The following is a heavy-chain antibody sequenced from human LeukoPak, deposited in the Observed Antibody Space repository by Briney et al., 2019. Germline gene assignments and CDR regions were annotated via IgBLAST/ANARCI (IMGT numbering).Heavy chain of an antibody. CDR2: ISSSGSTI. CDR3: ARIGRYCDILTGRDAFDI. V-gene: IGHV3-11*04. Sequence: PGGSLRLSCAASGFTFSDYYMSWIRQAPGKGLEWVSYISSSGSTIYYADSVKGRFTISRDNAKNSLYLQMNSLRAEDTAVYYCARIGRYCDILTGRDAFDIWGQGTMVTVSS. CDR1: GFTFSDYY. D-gene: IGHD3-9*01. J-gene: IGHJ3*02.